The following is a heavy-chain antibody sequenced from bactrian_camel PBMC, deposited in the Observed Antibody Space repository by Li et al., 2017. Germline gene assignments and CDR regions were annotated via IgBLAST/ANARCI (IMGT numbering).Heavy chain of an antibody. CDR2: IDSDGST. CDR1: GATSHC. D-gene: IGHD7*01. Sequence: QLVESGGGSVQVGGSLRLSCAASGATSHCMGWARQATGKEREGVAAIDSDGSTNYADSVKGRFTISRDNAKNTLYLHLNSLKTEDTAMYYCTKDSTDGGWASTYWGQGTQVTVS. J-gene: IGHJ4*01. V-gene: IGHV3S1*01. CDR3: TKDSTDGGWASTY.